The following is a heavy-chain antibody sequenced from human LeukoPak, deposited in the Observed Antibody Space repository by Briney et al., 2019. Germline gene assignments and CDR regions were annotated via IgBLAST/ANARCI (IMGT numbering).Heavy chain of an antibody. CDR2: ISSSGSTI. V-gene: IGHV3-11*01. CDR3: ARVGTIFGVARYYFDY. CDR1: GFTFSDYY. D-gene: IGHD3-3*01. Sequence: GGSLRLSCAASGFTFSDYYMSWIRKAPGKGLEWVSYISSSGSTIYYADSVKGRFTISRDNAKNSLYLQMNSLRAEDTAVYYCARVGTIFGVARYYFDYWGQGTLVTVSS. J-gene: IGHJ4*02.